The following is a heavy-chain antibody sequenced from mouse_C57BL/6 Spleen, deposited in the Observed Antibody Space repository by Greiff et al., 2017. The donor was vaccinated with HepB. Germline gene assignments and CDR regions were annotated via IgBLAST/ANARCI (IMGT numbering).Heavy chain of an antibody. CDR3: ASGGDYGSSYYFDY. V-gene: IGHV1-55*01. CDR1: GYTFTSYW. J-gene: IGHJ2*01. D-gene: IGHD1-1*01. Sequence: VQLQQSGAELVKPGASVKMSCKASGYTFTSYWITWVKQRPGQGLEWIGDIYPGSGSTNYNEKFKSKATLTVDTSSSTAYMQLSSLTSEDSAVYYCASGGDYGSSYYFDYWGQGTTLTVSS. CDR2: IYPGSGST.